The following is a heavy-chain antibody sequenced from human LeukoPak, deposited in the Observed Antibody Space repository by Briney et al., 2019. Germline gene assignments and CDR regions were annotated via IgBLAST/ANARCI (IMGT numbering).Heavy chain of an antibody. Sequence: SETLSLTCTVSGGSISSYYWSWIRQPAGKELEWIGRIYTSGSTNYNPSLKSRVTMSVDTSKNQFSLKLSSVTAADTAVYYCARDSEAAAGRGYDYWGQGTLVTVSS. CDR1: GGSISSYY. V-gene: IGHV4-4*07. CDR2: IYTSGST. J-gene: IGHJ4*02. D-gene: IGHD6-13*01. CDR3: ARDSEAAAGRGYDY.